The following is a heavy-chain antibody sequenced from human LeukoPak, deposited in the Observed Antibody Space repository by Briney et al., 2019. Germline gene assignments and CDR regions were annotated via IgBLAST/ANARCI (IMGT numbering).Heavy chain of an antibody. CDR1: GYTFTSYG. J-gene: IGHJ6*03. CDR2: ISAYNGNT. CDR3: ARGTLDVAVAGTGYYYYYMDV. Sequence: ASVTVSCKASGYTFTSYGISWVRQAPGQGLEWMGWISAYNGNTNYAQKLQGRATMTTDTSTSTAYMELRSLRSDDTAVYYCARGTLDVAVAGTGYYYYYMDVWGKGTTVTVSS. V-gene: IGHV1-18*01. D-gene: IGHD6-19*01.